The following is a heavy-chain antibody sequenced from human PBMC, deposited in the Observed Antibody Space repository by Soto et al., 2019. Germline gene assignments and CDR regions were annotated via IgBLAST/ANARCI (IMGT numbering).Heavy chain of an antibody. Sequence: EVQLLESGGGLVQPGGSLRLSCAASGFTFNTYTMTWVRQAPGEGLEWVSGIKSSGGSTFYADSVRGRFTISRDNSDNXMYLQMNGLRAEDTAVYYCAECGAVDGVAGFARLNVWGQGTTVTVSS. J-gene: IGHJ6*02. V-gene: IGHV3-23*01. D-gene: IGHD6-19*01. CDR1: GFTFNTYT. CDR2: IKSSGGST. CDR3: AECGAVDGVAGFARLNV.